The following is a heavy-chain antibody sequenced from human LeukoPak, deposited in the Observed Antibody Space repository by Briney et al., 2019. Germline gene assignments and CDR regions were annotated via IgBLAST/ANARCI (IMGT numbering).Heavy chain of an antibody. CDR2: ISTRGT. CDR3: AKRDGYHFDY. J-gene: IGHJ4*02. CDR1: GFTFSDYA. V-gene: IGHV3-23*01. D-gene: IGHD5-24*01. Sequence: PGGSLRLSCAASGFTFSDYAMSWVRQAPGKGLEWVSVISTRGTFYADSVKGRFTISRDNSKNTLYLQMDSLRVEDTAMYYCAKRDGYHFDYRGQGTLVTVSS.